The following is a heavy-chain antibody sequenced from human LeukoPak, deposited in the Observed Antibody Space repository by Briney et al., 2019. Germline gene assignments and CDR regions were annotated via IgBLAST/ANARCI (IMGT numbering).Heavy chain of an antibody. J-gene: IGHJ2*01. CDR3: AARGDGYNNWYFDL. V-gene: IGHV4-59*01. D-gene: IGHD5-24*01. CDR2: IYYSGST. Sequence: SETLSLTCTVSGGSINNYYWSWIRQPPGKGLEWSGFIYYSGSTNYNPSLKSRVTISLDTSKNQFSLNLSSVTAADTAVYYCAARGDGYNNWYFDLWGRGTLVTVSS. CDR1: GGSINNYY.